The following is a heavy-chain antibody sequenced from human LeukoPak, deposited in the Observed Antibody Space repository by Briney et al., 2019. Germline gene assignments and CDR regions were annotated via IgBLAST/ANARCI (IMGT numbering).Heavy chain of an antibody. D-gene: IGHD3-3*01. Sequence: ASVKVSCKASGYTFTSYYMHWVRQAPGQGLEWMGIINPSGGSTSYAQKFQGRVTITADESTSTAYMELSSLRSEDTAVYYCAISPHYYDFWSGYYTRFDYWGQGTLVTVSS. CDR1: GYTFTSYY. J-gene: IGHJ4*02. V-gene: IGHV1-46*01. CDR3: AISPHYYDFWSGYYTRFDY. CDR2: INPSGGST.